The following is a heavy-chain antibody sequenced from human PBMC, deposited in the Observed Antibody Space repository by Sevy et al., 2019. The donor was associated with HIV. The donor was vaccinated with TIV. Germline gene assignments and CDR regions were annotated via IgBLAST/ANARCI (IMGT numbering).Heavy chain of an antibody. Sequence: GGSLRLSCAASGFTFSSFWMTWVRQAPGKGLEWVANIKQDGSEKYYVDSVKGRFTISRDNAKNSLYLQMNSLRAEDRAMYYCARAVITNYWGQGTLVTVSS. V-gene: IGHV3-7*01. J-gene: IGHJ4*02. CDR1: GFTFSSFW. CDR3: ARAVITNY. CDR2: IKQDGSEK. D-gene: IGHD3-22*01.